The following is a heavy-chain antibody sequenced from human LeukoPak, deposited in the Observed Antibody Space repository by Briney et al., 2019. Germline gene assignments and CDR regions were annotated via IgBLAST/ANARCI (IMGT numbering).Heavy chain of an antibody. CDR3: ARDSYNYGSGSFDY. Sequence: NPSETLSLTCTVSGGSIRSSSYYWGWIRQSPGKGLEWIGYISYSGSTNYNPSLKSRVTISVDTSKNQFSLKLRSVTAADTAVYYCARDSYNYGSGSFDYWGQGTLVTVSS. D-gene: IGHD5-18*01. CDR2: ISYSGST. CDR1: GGSIRSSSYY. V-gene: IGHV4-61*01. J-gene: IGHJ4*02.